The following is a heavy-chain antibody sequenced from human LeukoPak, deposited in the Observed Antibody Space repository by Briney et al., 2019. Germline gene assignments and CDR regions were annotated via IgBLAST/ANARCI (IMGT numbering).Heavy chain of an antibody. CDR3: TTGAGGSDDAFDI. Sequence: GGSLRLSCVASGFTFSNAWMTWVRQAPGKGLEWVGHIKSKTDGGTTDYAAPVKGRFTISRDDSKNTLYLQMNSLKTEDTAVYYCTTGAGGSDDAFDIWGQGTMVTVSS. J-gene: IGHJ3*02. CDR2: IKSKTDGGTT. V-gene: IGHV3-15*01. D-gene: IGHD3-10*01. CDR1: GFTFSNAW.